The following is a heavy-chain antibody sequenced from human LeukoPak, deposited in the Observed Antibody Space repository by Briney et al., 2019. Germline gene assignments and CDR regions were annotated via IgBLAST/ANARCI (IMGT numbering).Heavy chain of an antibody. CDR1: GDSISGFY. CDR2: INHSGST. CDR3: ARAPGYGYGLDY. V-gene: IGHV4-34*01. J-gene: IGHJ4*02. Sequence: SETLSLTCTVSGDSISGFYWSWIRQPPGKGLEWIGEINHSGSTNYNPSLKSRVTISVDTSKNQFSLKLSSVTAADTAVYYCARAPGYGYGLDYWGQGTLVTVSS. D-gene: IGHD5-18*01.